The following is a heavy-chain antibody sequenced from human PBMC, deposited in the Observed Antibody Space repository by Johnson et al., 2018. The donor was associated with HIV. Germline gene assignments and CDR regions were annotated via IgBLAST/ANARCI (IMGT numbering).Heavy chain of an antibody. J-gene: IGHJ3*01. CDR1: GFSFEDHD. CDR3: ARERGISGGFDF. V-gene: IGHV3-66*01. Sequence: VQLVESGGGVVRPGGSLRLSCAASGFSFEDHDMSWVRQVPGKGLEWVSVIYSGGNTYYADSVKGRFTISRDNSKNTLYLQMNSLRVEDTAVYYCARERGISGGFDFWGQGTRVSVSS. D-gene: IGHD2-15*01. CDR2: IYSGGNT.